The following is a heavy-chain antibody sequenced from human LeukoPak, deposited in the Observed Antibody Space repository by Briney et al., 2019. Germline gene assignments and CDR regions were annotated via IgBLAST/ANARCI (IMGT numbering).Heavy chain of an antibody. J-gene: IGHJ5*02. V-gene: IGHV4-34*01. CDR2: INHSGST. D-gene: IGHD6-13*01. Sequence: SETLSLTCTVSGGSISGYYWSWIRQPPGKGLEWIGEINHSGSTNYNPSLKSRVTISVDTSKNQFSLKLSSVTAADTAVYYCAVDSSSWPNNWFDPWGQGTLVTVSS. CDR3: AVDSSSWPNNWFDP. CDR1: GGSISGYY.